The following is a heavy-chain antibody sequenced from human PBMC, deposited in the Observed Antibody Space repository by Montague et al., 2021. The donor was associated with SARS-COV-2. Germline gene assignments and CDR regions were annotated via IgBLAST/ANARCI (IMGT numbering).Heavy chain of an antibody. D-gene: IGHD4-17*01. V-gene: IGHV4-59*11. CDR1: GASMRSHY. CDR2: IHHTGST. J-gene: IGHJ4*02. CDR3: ATYGDYLATFDY. Sequence: SETLSLTCHVSGASMRSHYWSWIRQPPGKGLEWIGWIHHTGSTSYSPSLKSRVTVSIDTSKMEFSLKLNSVTAADTAVYYCATYGDYLATFDYWGQGALVTVSS.